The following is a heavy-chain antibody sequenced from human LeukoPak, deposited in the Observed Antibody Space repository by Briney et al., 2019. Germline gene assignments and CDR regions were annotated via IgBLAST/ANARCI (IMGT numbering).Heavy chain of an antibody. Sequence: SVKVSCKASGGTFSSYAISWVRQAPGQGLEWMGGIIPIFGTANYAQKFQGRVTITTDESTSTAYMELSSLRSEDTAVYYCAILGGHSRHYFDYWGQGTLVTVSS. CDR3: AILGGHSRHYFDY. J-gene: IGHJ4*02. CDR2: IIPIFGTA. V-gene: IGHV1-69*05. D-gene: IGHD7-27*01. CDR1: GGTFSSYA.